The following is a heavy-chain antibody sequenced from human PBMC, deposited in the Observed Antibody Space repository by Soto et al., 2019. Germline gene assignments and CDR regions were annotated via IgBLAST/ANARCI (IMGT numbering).Heavy chain of an antibody. D-gene: IGHD3-3*02. V-gene: IGHV1-2*02. CDR3: VRDSGFRAFLEWSLDV. Sequence: QVQLVQSGAEVKKPGASVKVSCKASGYTFSGYYIHWVRQAPGQGLEWMGWINPNSGDTNYAQKFQGRVTMTRGTSITTAYMELSRLRSDDTAVYYCVRDSGFRAFLEWSLDVWGQGTTVTVSS. CDR2: INPNSGDT. J-gene: IGHJ6*02. CDR1: GYTFSGYY.